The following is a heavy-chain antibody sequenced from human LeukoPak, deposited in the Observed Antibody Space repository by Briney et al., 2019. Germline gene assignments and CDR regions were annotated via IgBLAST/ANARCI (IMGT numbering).Heavy chain of an antibody. D-gene: IGHD1-26*01. J-gene: IGHJ4*02. Sequence: GRSLRLSCAASGFTLSNYWMSWVRQAPGKGLEWVANIKQDGSKLSYVDSVKGRFTVSRDNAKSSLYLQMNSLRAEDTAVYYCARWEARDTWVYDYWGQGTLVTVSS. V-gene: IGHV3-7*01. CDR2: IKQDGSKL. CDR1: GFTLSNYW. CDR3: ARWEARDTWVYDY.